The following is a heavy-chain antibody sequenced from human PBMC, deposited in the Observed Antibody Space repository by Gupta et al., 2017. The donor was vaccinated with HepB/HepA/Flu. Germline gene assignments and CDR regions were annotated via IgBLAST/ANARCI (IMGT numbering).Heavy chain of an antibody. V-gene: IGHV3-48*03. J-gene: IGHJ4*01. CDR2: ISSDVSTI. D-gene: IGHD3-10*01. CDR3: AREDGSGSQFDY. CDR1: GFTFSSYE. Sequence: EEQLVESGGGLVQPGGSLRLSCAASGFTFSSYEMNWVRQAPGKGLEWVSYISSDVSTIYYADAVKGRFTISRDNAKKSRYLKMKSMRAEDTAVYYCAREDGSGSQFDYWGHGTLVTVYS.